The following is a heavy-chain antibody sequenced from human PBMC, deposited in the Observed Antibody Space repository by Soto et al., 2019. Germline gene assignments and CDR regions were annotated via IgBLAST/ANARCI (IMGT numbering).Heavy chain of an antibody. J-gene: IGHJ5*02. Sequence: QVQLVQSGAEVKKPGASVKVSCKASGYTFTSYAMNWVRQAPGQRLEWMGWINAGNGNTKYSQKFQGRVTITRDTSASTAYMELSSLRSEDTAVYYCARVVGITMVRGVITGQNWFDPWGQGTLVTVSS. CDR3: ARVVGITMVRGVITGQNWFDP. CDR1: GYTFTSYA. D-gene: IGHD3-10*01. V-gene: IGHV1-3*01. CDR2: INAGNGNT.